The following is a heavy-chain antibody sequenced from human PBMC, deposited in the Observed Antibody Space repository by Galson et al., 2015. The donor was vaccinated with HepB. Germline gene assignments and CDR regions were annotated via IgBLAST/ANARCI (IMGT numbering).Heavy chain of an antibody. Sequence: SLRLSCAASGFTFSSYSMNWVRQAPGKGLEWVSYISSSSSTIYYADSVKGRFTISRDNAKNSLYLQMNSLRDEDTAVYYCAGESEQWLGSNYFDYWGQGTLVTVSS. CDR1: GFTFSSYS. CDR2: ISSSSSTI. D-gene: IGHD6-19*01. J-gene: IGHJ4*02. V-gene: IGHV3-48*02. CDR3: AGESEQWLGSNYFDY.